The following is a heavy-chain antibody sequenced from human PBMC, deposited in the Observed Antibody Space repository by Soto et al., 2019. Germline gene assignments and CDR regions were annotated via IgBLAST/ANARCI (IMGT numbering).Heavy chain of an antibody. CDR1: GYSFTIYW. D-gene: IGHD6-13*01. CDR2: IDPSDSYT. CDR3: ARRGGSSSWYNYYYYYGMDV. J-gene: IGHJ6*02. Sequence: PGESRKIARRGCGYSFTIYWISRVRQMPGKGLEWMGRIDPSDSYTNYSPSFQGHVTISADKSISTAYLQLSSLKASDTAMYYCARRGGSSSWYNYYYYYGMDVWGQGTTVTVSS. V-gene: IGHV5-10-1*01.